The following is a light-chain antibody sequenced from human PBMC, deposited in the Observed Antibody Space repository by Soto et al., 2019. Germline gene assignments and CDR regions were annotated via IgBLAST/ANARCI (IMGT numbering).Light chain of an antibody. J-gene: IGKJ5*01. CDR3: QQHGQWPIT. Sequence: EVVMTQSPATLSVSQGEGATLSYRASQGVTSNYLAWYQQKPGQAPRLLIHGASSRAAGTPDRFSGGGSGTEFTLTISSLQPEDSATYYCQQHGQWPITFGQGTRLEIK. CDR1: QGVTSN. CDR2: GAS. V-gene: IGKV3D-15*01.